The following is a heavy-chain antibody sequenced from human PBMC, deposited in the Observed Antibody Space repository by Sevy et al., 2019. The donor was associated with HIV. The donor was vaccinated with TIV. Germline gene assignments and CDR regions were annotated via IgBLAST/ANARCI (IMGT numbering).Heavy chain of an antibody. V-gene: IGHV1-18*04. J-gene: IGHJ4*02. CDR3: AKDRGYCSVGNCYSDS. D-gene: IGHD2-15*01. Sequence: VSVKVSCKASGYTYTNYGISWVRQAPGQGLEWMGWISAYNGNTNYAQSLQGRVTMTTDTSTNTAYMELRSLRSDDTAVYFCAKDRGYCSVGNCYSDSWGQGTLVTVSS. CDR1: GYTYTNYG. CDR2: ISAYNGNT.